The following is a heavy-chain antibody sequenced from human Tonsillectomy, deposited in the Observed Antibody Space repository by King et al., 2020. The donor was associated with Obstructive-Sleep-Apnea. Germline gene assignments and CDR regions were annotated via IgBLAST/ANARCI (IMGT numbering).Heavy chain of an antibody. D-gene: IGHD4-11*01. CDR2: ISSSSSYI. CDR3: ASLVYSHDYSILLRDG. CDR1: GFMFSEYS. Sequence: VQLVESGGGLVKPGESLRLSCAASGFMFSEYSMNWVRQAPGKGLEWVSSISSSSSYIYYADSVKGRFTISRDNAKKSLFLQMSSLRAEDTAVYFCASLVYSHDYSILLRDGWGQGTTVTVSS. J-gene: IGHJ6*02. V-gene: IGHV3-21*01.